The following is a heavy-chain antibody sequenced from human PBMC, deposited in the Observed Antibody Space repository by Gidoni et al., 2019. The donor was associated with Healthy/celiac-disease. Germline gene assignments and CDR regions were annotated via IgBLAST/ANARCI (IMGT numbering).Heavy chain of an antibody. J-gene: IGHJ4*02. V-gene: IGHV1-69*01. CDR1: GGTFSSYA. D-gene: IGHD3-22*01. Sequence: QVQLVQSGAEVKKPGSSVKVSCKASGGTFSSYAISWVRQAPGQGLEWMGGIIPSFGTANYAQKFQGRVTITADESTSTAYMELSSLRSEDTAVYYCATGGDYYDSSGYYRIDYWGQGTLVTVSS. CDR3: ATGGDYYDSSGYYRIDY. CDR2: IIPSFGTA.